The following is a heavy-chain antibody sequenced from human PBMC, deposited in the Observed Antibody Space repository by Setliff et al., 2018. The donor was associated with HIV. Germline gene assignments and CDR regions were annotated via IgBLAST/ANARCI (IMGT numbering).Heavy chain of an antibody. CDR1: YY. V-gene: IGHV1-2*04. CDR3: ARVGSSSWLHPDVYYYYGMDV. CDR2: INPNSGGT. J-gene: IGHJ6*02. Sequence: YYMHWVRQAPGQGLEWMGWINPNSGGTNYAQKFQGWVTMTRDTSISTVYMELRSLRSDDTAVYYCARVGSSSWLHPDVYYYYGMDVWGQGTTVTVSS. D-gene: IGHD6-13*01.